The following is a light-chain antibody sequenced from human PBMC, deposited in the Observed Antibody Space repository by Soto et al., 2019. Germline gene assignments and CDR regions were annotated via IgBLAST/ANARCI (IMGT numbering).Light chain of an antibody. CDR2: GAS. J-gene: IGKJ3*01. Sequence: PGERVTLSCRASQTVSSSYLTWYQQRPGQAPRLLIYGASTRATCIPDRFSASGAGTDFTLTISRLEPEDSAVYYCQQYRASPRTFGPGTKVDI. CDR1: QTVSSSY. V-gene: IGKV3-20*01. CDR3: QQYRASPRT.